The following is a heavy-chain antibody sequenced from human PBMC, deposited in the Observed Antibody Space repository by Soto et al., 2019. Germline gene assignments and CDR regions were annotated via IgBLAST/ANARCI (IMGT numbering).Heavy chain of an antibody. D-gene: IGHD1-1*01. CDR3: ARDSGLERCFDY. CDR2: IIPIFGRA. V-gene: IGHV1-69*01. J-gene: IGHJ4*02. Sequence: QVQLVQSGAEVKKPGSSVKVSCKASGGTFSSYGIDWVRQAPGQGLEWMGGIIPIFGRANYAQKIQGRVTITADESTSTAYMELRSLRSEDTAVYYCARDSGLERCFDYWGQGTLVTVSS. CDR1: GGTFSSYG.